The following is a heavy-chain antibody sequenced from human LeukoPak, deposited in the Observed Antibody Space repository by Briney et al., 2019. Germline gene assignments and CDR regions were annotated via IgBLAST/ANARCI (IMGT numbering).Heavy chain of an antibody. J-gene: IGHJ4*02. D-gene: IGHD6-19*01. V-gene: IGHV3-30*18. Sequence: GGSLRLSCVASGFTFRSYGMRWVRQAPGKGLEWVAVISFDGSNKYYVDSVKGRFTISRDNSKNTFYLQMNSLRAEDTAVYYCAKEDSAWRHFDYWGQGTLVTVSS. CDR3: AKEDSAWRHFDY. CDR2: ISFDGSNK. CDR1: GFTFRSYG.